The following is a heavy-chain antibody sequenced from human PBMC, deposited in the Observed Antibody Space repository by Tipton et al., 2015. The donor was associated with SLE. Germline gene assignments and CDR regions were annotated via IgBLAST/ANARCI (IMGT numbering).Heavy chain of an antibody. D-gene: IGHD7-27*01. CDR2: IYYSGST. Sequence: TLSLTCTVSGGSISSYYWNWIRQPPGKGLEWIGYIYYSGSTNYNPSLKSRVTISVDTSKNQFSLKLSSVTAADTAVYYCARESGDTGYWGQGTLVTVSS. CDR1: GGSISSYY. V-gene: IGHV4-59*01. J-gene: IGHJ4*02. CDR3: ARESGDTGY.